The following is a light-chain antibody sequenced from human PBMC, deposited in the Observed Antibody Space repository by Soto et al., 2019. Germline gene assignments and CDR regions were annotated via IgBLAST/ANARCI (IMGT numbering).Light chain of an antibody. Sequence: QSALTQPPSASGTPGQRVTISCSGSSSNIGSNTVNWYQQLPGTAPKLLIYSNNQRPSGVPDRFSGSKSGTSASLAISGLQSEDEADHYCAAWDDSLNGFYVFGTGTKLTVL. V-gene: IGLV1-44*01. CDR2: SNN. CDR1: SSNIGSNT. J-gene: IGLJ1*01. CDR3: AAWDDSLNGFYV.